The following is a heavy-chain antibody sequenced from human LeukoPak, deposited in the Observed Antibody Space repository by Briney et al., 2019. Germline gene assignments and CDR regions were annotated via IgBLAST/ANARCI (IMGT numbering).Heavy chain of an antibody. CDR2: ISAYNGNT. D-gene: IGHD1-26*01. J-gene: IGHJ4*02. V-gene: IGHV1-18*01. Sequence: ASVKVSCKASGYTFTSYGISWVRQAPGQGLEWMGWISAYNGNTNYAQKLQGRVTMTTDTSTSTAYMELRSLRSDDTAVYYCARDWGIVRASETFDYWGQGTLVTVSS. CDR1: GYTFTSYG. CDR3: ARDWGIVRASETFDY.